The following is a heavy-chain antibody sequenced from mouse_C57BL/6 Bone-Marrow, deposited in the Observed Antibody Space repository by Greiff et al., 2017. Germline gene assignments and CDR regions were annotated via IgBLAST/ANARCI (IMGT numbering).Heavy chain of an antibody. CDR2: INPNYGTT. J-gene: IGHJ4*01. D-gene: IGHD1-1*01. CDR3: ARSGFYYGSREARDY. V-gene: IGHV1-39*01. CDR1: GYSFTDYN. Sequence: EVQLQQSGPELVKPGASVKISCKASGYSFTDYNMNWVKQSHGKSLEWIGVINPNYGTTSSNQKFKGKATLTVDPSSSPAYMQLNSLTSEDSAVYYCARSGFYYGSREARDYWGQGTSGTGSS.